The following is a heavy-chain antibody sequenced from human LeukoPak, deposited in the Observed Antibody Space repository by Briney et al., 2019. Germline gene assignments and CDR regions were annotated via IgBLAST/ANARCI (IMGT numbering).Heavy chain of an antibody. D-gene: IGHD2-2*01. CDR2: IYYSGST. CDR3: ARDLPAPLPADSYYYYYGMDV. Sequence: PSETLSLTCTVSGGSISSYYWSWIRQPPGKGLEWIGYIYYSGSTNYNPSLKSRVTISVDTSKNQFSLKLSSVTAADTAVYYCARDLPAPLPADSYYYYYGMDVWGQGTTVTVSS. V-gene: IGHV4-59*01. J-gene: IGHJ6*02. CDR1: GGSISSYY.